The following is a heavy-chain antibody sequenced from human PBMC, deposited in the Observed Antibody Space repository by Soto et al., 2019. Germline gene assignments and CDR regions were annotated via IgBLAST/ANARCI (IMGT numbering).Heavy chain of an antibody. CDR3: ARIVGADRRWFDP. V-gene: IGHV1-18*01. CDR2: ISTYNGNT. Sequence: GASVKVSCKASGYIFPSYGITWVRQAPGQGLEWMGWISTYNGNTNYAQKLQGRVTMTTDTSTSTAYMELRSLRSDDTAVYYCARIVGADRRWFDPWGQGTLVTVSS. CDR1: GYIFPSYG. D-gene: IGHD1-26*01. J-gene: IGHJ5*02.